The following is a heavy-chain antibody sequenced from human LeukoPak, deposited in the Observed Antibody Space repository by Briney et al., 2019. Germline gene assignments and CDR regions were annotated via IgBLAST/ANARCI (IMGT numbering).Heavy chain of an antibody. J-gene: IGHJ4*02. CDR3: ARDGRYSSSTSCYFDY. Sequence: GGSLRLSCAASGFTFSSYWMSWVRQAPGKGLEWVAFIRYDGSNKYYADSVKGRFTISRDNSKNTLYLQMNSLRAEDTAVYYCARDGRYSSSTSCYFDYWGQGTLVTVSS. V-gene: IGHV3-30*02. CDR2: IRYDGSNK. CDR1: GFTFSSYW. D-gene: IGHD2-2*01.